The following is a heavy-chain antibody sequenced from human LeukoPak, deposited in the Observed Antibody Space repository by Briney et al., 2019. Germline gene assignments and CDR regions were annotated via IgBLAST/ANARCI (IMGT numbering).Heavy chain of an antibody. J-gene: IGHJ4*02. CDR3: ARGTYYYDSSGYYYFDY. CDR1: GYTFTGYY. Sequence: ASVKVSCKASGYTFTGYYMHWVRQAPGQGLEWMGRINPNSGGTNYAQKLQGRVTMTTDTSTSTAYMELRSLRSDNTAVYYCARGTYYYDSSGYYYFDYWGQGTLVTVSS. V-gene: IGHV1-2*06. D-gene: IGHD3-22*01. CDR2: INPNSGGT.